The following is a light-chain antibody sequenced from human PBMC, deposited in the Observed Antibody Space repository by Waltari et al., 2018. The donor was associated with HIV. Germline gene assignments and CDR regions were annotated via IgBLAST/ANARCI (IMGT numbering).Light chain of an antibody. V-gene: IGKV4-1*01. J-gene: IGKJ1*01. CDR1: RTILFDSNNKNY. Sequence: DIVMPQSPDSLPVSLGARATINCKSSRTILFDSNNKNYLAWYQQKPGQPPKVLIYWASTRESGVPDRFSGSGSGTDFTLTISRLQPEDVAVYYCQQYFSTPPTFGQGTRVGI. CDR3: QQYFSTPPT. CDR2: WAS.